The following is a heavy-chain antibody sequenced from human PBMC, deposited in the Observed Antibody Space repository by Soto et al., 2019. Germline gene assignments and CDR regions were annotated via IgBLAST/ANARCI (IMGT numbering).Heavy chain of an antibody. CDR1: GFTFSSYW. V-gene: IGHV3-7*01. J-gene: IGHJ6*02. CDR3: ARAVVVVPAAIYYYYYGMDV. CDR2: IKQDGSEK. Sequence: PGGSLRLSCAASGFTFSSYWMSWVRQAPGKGLEWVANIKQDGSEKYYVDSVKGRFTISRDNAKNSLYLQMNSLRAEDMAVYYCARAVVVVPAAIYYYYYGMDVWGQGTTVTVSS. D-gene: IGHD2-2*01.